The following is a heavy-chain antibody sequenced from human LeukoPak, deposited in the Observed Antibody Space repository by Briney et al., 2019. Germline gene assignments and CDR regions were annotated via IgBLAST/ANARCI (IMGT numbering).Heavy chain of an antibody. D-gene: IGHD3-16*02. V-gene: IGHV4-61*02. CDR3: ARESDDYVWGSYRGLLDY. J-gene: IGHJ4*02. Sequence: SQTLSLTCTVSGGSISSGSYYWSWIRQPAGKGLEWIGRIYTSGSTNYNPSLKSRVTISVDTSKNQFSLKLSSVTAADTAVYYCARESDDYVWGSYRGLLDYWGQGTLVTVSS. CDR1: GGSISSGSYY. CDR2: IYTSGST.